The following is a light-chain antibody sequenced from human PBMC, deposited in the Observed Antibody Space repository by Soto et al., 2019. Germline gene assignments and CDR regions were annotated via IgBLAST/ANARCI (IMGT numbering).Light chain of an antibody. CDR3: QQTNSFPPFT. CDR1: QAISSY. Sequence: DIQMTQSPSSVSASVGDRVTITCRASQAISSYLAWYQQKPGKATTLLIYDASSLQNGVPSRFSGSGSGTDVTLTISSLQPEDFATYYCQQTNSFPPFTFGPGTRVDIK. CDR2: DAS. J-gene: IGKJ3*01. V-gene: IGKV1-12*01.